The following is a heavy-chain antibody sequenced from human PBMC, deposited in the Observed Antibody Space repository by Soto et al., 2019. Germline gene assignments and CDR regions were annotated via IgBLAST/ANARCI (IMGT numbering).Heavy chain of an antibody. Sequence: QVQMVESGGGVVQPGRSLRLSCAASGFTFSSYAMHWVSQAPGKGLEWVAVISYDGSNKYYADSVQGRFTISRDNSKNTLDMQMNSLRAEDTAVYYCARDQAAAGPWFDPLGQGTLVTVSS. D-gene: IGHD6-13*01. V-gene: IGHV3-30-3*01. J-gene: IGHJ5*02. CDR1: GFTFSSYA. CDR2: ISYDGSNK. CDR3: ARDQAAAGPWFDP.